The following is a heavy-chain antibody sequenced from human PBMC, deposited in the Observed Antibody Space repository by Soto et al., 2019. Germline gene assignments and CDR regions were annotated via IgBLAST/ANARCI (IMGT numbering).Heavy chain of an antibody. CDR3: AKDRYYDTPGWLDP. J-gene: IGHJ5*02. V-gene: IGHV3-23*01. Sequence: QTGGSLRLSCVGSGFTFRDHAMRWVRQAPGRGLEWVSAISANGASIQHADSVKGRFSVSRDNAKNTVYLQMDNLRTEDSAVYYCAKDRYYDTPGWLDPWGQGSRVTVSS. D-gene: IGHD3-22*01. CDR2: ISANGASI. CDR1: GFTFRDHA.